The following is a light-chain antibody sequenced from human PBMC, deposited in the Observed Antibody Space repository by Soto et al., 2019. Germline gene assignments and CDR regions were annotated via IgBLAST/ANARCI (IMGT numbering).Light chain of an antibody. CDR1: RSDGGRFNF. J-gene: IGLJ1*01. Sequence: QSALTQPASGSGSAGQSITISCTGTRSDGGRFNFLYWFHQLPGKAPNILIYEVTKRPSGVSNRFSGSKSGNTASLTISGLQPEDEADYYCSSYPTRSTYVFGTGTKVTVL. V-gene: IGLV2-14*01. CDR2: EVT. CDR3: SSYPTRSTYV.